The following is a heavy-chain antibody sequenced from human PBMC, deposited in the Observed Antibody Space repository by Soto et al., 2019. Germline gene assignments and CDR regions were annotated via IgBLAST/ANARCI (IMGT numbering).Heavy chain of an antibody. CDR3: ATDESDYCTNTSCHYFDH. V-gene: IGHV1-18*01. CDR1: GDTFISDG. D-gene: IGHD2-8*01. Sequence: QVLLGQSGAEVKKPGASVKVSCRAAGDTFISDGISWVRQAPGQGLEWMAWISVRNGPRNYAPKFQGRVTMTTDTSAGTTYMELRSLRSDDTAVYFCATDESDYCTNTSCHYFDHWGQGLLVTVSS. CDR2: ISVRNGPR. J-gene: IGHJ4*02.